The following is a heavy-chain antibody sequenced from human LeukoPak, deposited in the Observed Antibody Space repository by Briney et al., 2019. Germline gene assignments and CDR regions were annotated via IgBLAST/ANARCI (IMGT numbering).Heavy chain of an antibody. CDR3: ARGIKDSYNTWDY. J-gene: IGHJ4*02. CDR1: GGSISSGGYY. D-gene: IGHD5-24*01. CDR2: IYYSGST. Sequence: SETLSLTCTVSGGSISSGGYYWSWIRQHPGKGLEWIGYIYYSGSTYYNPSLKSRVTISVDTSKNQFSLKLSSVTAADTAVYYCARGIKDSYNTWDYWGQGTLVTVSS. V-gene: IGHV4-31*03.